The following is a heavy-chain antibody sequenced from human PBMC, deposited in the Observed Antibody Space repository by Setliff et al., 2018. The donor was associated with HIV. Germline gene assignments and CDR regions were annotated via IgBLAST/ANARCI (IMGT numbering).Heavy chain of an antibody. CDR3: ARDRVESLWFGDLNYMDV. Sequence: GGSLRLSCAASGFTVSSNYMTWVRQAPGKGLEWVALIWYDGSDNYYADSAKGRFTISRDNSKNTVYLQMNSLRAEDTAIYYCARDRVESLWFGDLNYMDVWGKGTTVTVSS. V-gene: IGHV3-33*08. CDR1: GFTVSSNY. CDR2: IWYDGSDN. J-gene: IGHJ6*03. D-gene: IGHD3-10*01.